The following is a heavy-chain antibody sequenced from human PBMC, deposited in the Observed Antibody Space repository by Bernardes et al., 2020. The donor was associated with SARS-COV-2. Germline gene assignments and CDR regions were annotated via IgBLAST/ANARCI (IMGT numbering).Heavy chain of an antibody. CDR3: ARQSSGLTH. CDR2: VYPGDSDT. J-gene: IGHJ4*02. Sequence: GESLKISCKGSGYTFTSYWIAWVRQMPGKGLEWMGIVYPGDSDTRYSPSFQGQVTISADKSISTAYLQWGSLKASDTAMYFCARQSSGLTHWGQGTLVTVSS. V-gene: IGHV5-51*01. CDR1: GYTFTSYW. D-gene: IGHD1-26*01.